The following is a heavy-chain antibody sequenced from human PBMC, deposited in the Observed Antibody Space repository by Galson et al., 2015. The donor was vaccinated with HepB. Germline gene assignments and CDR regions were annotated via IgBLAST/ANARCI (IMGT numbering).Heavy chain of an antibody. D-gene: IGHD2-15*01. CDR2: ISSSGSYI. CDR1: GFTFSSYS. J-gene: IGHJ4*02. CDR3: ASHPFCSGGSCYSSG. Sequence: SLRLSCAASGFTFSSYSMNWVRQAPGKGLEWVSSISSSGSYIYYADSVKGRFTISRDNAKNSLYLQMNSLRAEDTAVYYCASHPFCSGGSCYSSGWGQGTLVTVSS. V-gene: IGHV3-21*01.